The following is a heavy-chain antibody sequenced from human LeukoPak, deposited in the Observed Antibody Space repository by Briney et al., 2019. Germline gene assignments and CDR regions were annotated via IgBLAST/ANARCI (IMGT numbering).Heavy chain of an antibody. Sequence: PSETLSLTCAVYGGSFSDYFWSWIRQPPGKGLEWIGEISHSGSTTYNPSLRSRVTISGDTSKKQFSLKLSSVAAADTAVYYCVTYYYGSSAPKRNYWGQGILVTVSS. CDR2: ISHSGST. D-gene: IGHD3-22*01. V-gene: IGHV4-34*01. CDR3: VTYYYGSSAPKRNY. CDR1: GGSFSDYF. J-gene: IGHJ4*02.